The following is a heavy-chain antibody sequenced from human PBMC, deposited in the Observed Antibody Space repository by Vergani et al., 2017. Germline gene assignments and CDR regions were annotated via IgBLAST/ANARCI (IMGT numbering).Heavy chain of an antibody. D-gene: IGHD3-10*01. CDR3: ASGGHGSENGGALQL. J-gene: IGHJ3*01. CDR2: IYPADSEV. Sequence: EKQLVQSGSETKKPGESLKISCQAFGYIFSNFWIGWVRQRPGTGLEWMGIIYPADSEVKSNPTFQGQVIFSVDTSVNTAYLQWRSLQASDTATYFCASGGHGSENGGALQLWGQGTNITVSA. CDR1: GYIFSNFW. V-gene: IGHV5-51*01.